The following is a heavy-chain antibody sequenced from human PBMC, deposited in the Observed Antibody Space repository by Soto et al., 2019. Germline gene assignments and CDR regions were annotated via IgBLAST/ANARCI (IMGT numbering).Heavy chain of an antibody. D-gene: IGHD6-19*01. CDR2: IIPIFGTA. V-gene: IGHV1-69*13. Sequence: EASVKVSCKASGGTFSSYAISWVRQAPGQGLEWMGGIIPIFGTANYAQKFQGRVTITADESTSTAYMELSSLRSEDTAVYYCARDRWLHQPAYGMDVWGQGTMVTVSS. CDR3: ARDRWLHQPAYGMDV. CDR1: GGTFSSYA. J-gene: IGHJ6*02.